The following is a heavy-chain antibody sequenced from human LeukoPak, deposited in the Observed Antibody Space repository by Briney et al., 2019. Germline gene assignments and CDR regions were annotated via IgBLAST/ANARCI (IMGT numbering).Heavy chain of an antibody. V-gene: IGHV4-34*01. CDR2: INHSGST. J-gene: IGHJ3*01. Sequence: PSETLSLTCAVYGGSFSGYYWGWIRQPPGKGLEWIGEINHSGSTNYNPSLKSRVTISVDTSKNQFSLKLSSVTAADTAVYYCARIGYSSSAFDFWGQGTMVTVSS. D-gene: IGHD5-18*01. CDR1: GGSFSGYY. CDR3: ARIGYSSSAFDF.